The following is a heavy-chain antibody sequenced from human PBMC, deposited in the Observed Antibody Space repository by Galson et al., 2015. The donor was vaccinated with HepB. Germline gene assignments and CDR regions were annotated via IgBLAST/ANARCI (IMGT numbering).Heavy chain of an antibody. D-gene: IGHD3-22*01. CDR3: ARDPDYYDSSGPGWGFDY. V-gene: IGHV3-11*01. CDR1: GFTFSDYY. Sequence: SLRLSCAASGFTFSDYYMSWIRQAPGKGLEWVSYISSSGSTIYYADSVKGRFTISRDNAKNSLYLQMNSLRAEDTAVYYCARDPDYYDSSGPGWGFDYWGQGTLVTVSS. J-gene: IGHJ4*02. CDR2: ISSSGSTI.